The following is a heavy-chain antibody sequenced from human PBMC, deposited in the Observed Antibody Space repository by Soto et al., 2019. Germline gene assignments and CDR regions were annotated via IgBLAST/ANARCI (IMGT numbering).Heavy chain of an antibody. CDR1: GDNVSSNTAA. V-gene: IGHV6-1*01. D-gene: IGHD6-13*01. Sequence: SQTLSLTCAISGDNVSSNTAAWNWIRHSPSTGFEWLGRTYYRSNLYNDYALSVKSRISINPDTSKNQFSLQLNSVTPEDTAVYYCARAIFGSSWYSNWFDPWGQGTLVTVSS. CDR2: TYYRSNLYN. CDR3: ARAIFGSSWYSNWFDP. J-gene: IGHJ5*02.